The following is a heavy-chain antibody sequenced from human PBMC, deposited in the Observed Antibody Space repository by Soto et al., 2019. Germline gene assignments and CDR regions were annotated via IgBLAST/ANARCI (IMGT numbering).Heavy chain of an antibody. CDR3: ARWGGGMDV. J-gene: IGHJ6*02. CDR1: GGSINSYY. V-gene: IGHV4-59*01. D-gene: IGHD1-26*01. Sequence: QVQLQESGPGLVKPSETLSLTCTVSGGSINSYYWNWIRQPPGKGLEWIGYIYYSGRTNYNPSLTRRVTRSVDTSKNQFSLKLSSVTAADTAVYYCARWGGGMDVWGQGTTVTVSS. CDR2: IYYSGRT.